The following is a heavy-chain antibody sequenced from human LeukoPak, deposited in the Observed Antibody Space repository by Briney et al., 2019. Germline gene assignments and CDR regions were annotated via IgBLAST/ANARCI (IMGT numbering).Heavy chain of an antibody. CDR2: IIPIFGTA. V-gene: IGHV1-69*05. CDR1: GGTFSSYA. D-gene: IGHD3-22*01. CDR3: AREDYDSSGQHTYYFDY. J-gene: IGHJ4*02. Sequence: SVKVSCKASGGTFSSYAISWVRQAPGQGLEWMGRIIPIFGTANYAQKFQGRVTITTDESTSTAYMELSSLRSEDTAAYYCAREDYDSSGQHTYYFDYWGQGTLVTVSS.